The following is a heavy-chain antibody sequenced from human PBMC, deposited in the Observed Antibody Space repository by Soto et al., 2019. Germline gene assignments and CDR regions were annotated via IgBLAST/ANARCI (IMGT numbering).Heavy chain of an antibody. CDR1: GGSFSGYY. CDR3: ARHVRNYGSGDYRYYFDY. Sequence: SETLSLTCAVYGGSFSGYYWSWIRQPPGKGLEWIGEINHSGSTNYNPSLKSRVTISVDTSKNQFSLNLNSVTAADTAVFFCARHVRNYGSGDYRYYFDYWGQGALVPVSS. V-gene: IGHV4-34*01. J-gene: IGHJ4*02. CDR2: INHSGST. D-gene: IGHD3-10*01.